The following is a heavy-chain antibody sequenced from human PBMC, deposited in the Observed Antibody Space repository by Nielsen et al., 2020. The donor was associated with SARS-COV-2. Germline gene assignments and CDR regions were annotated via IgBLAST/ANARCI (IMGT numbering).Heavy chain of an antibody. Sequence: ASVKVSCKASGYTFTGYYMHWVRQAPGQRLEWMGWISAYNGNTNYAQKLQGRVTMTTDTSTSTAYMELRSLRSDDTAVYYCARDRYGDYTPWYYGMDVWGQGTTVTVSS. CDR2: ISAYNGNT. CDR3: ARDRYGDYTPWYYGMDV. V-gene: IGHV1-18*04. J-gene: IGHJ6*02. D-gene: IGHD4-17*01. CDR1: GYTFTGYY.